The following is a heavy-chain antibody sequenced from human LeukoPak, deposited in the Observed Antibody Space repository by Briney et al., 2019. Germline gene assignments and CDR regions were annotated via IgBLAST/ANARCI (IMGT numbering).Heavy chain of an antibody. Sequence: PSETLSLTCAVYGGSFSGYYWSWIRQPPGKGLEWIGEINHSGSTNYNPSLKSRVTISVDTSKNQFSLKLSSVTAADTAVYYCARSRGVVVPAADDNWGQGTLVTVSS. CDR2: INHSGST. D-gene: IGHD2-2*01. CDR3: ARSRGVVVPAADDN. CDR1: GGSFSGYY. J-gene: IGHJ4*02. V-gene: IGHV4-34*01.